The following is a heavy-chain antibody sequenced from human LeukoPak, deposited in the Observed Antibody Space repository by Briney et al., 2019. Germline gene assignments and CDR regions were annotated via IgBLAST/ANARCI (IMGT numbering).Heavy chain of an antibody. V-gene: IGHV1-18*01. D-gene: IGHD5-12*01. Sequence: ASVKVSCKASGGTFSSYAISWVRQAPGQGLEWMGWISAYNGNTNYAQKLQGRVTMTTDTSTSTAYMELRSLRSDDTAVYYCARDLWGGYDPISDDWGQGTLVTVSS. CDR2: ISAYNGNT. CDR1: GGTFSSYA. CDR3: ARDLWGGYDPISDD. J-gene: IGHJ4*02.